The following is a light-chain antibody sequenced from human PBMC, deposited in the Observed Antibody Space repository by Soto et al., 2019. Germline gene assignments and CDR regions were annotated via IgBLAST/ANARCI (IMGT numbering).Light chain of an antibody. CDR3: QQADSFPLT. CDR1: QDISTL. CDR2: GAS. J-gene: IGKJ4*01. Sequence: DLQMTQSPSSVSESIGDTSTITCRASQDISTLLAWYQQKPGKXPKXXIYGASTLESGVPSRFSGRGSGTDLTITISSLQPEDVATYVCQQADSFPLTFGGGTKVDI. V-gene: IGKV1D-12*01.